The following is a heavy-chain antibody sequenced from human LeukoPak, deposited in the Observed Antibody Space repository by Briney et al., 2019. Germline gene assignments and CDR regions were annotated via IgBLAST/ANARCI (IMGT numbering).Heavy chain of an antibody. V-gene: IGHV1-2*02. J-gene: IGHJ2*01. CDR2: INPNSGGT. CDR3: ARDPRIAAAGNWYFDL. Sequence: ASVKVSCKASGYTFTGYYMHWVRQAPGQGLEWMGWINPNSGGTNYAQKFQGRVTMTRDTSISTAYMELSRLRSDDTAVYYCARDPRIAAAGNWYFDLWGRGTLVTVSS. CDR1: GYTFTGYY. D-gene: IGHD6-13*01.